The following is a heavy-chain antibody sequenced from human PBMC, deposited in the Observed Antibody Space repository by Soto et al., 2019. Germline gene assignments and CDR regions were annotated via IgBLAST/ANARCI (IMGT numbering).Heavy chain of an antibody. J-gene: IGHJ6*02. V-gene: IGHV5-51*01. CDR1: GYSFTTYW. CDR3: ERNEATYYNFYGMDV. Sequence: LGESLKISCESHGYSFTTYWITWVRQKPGKGLEWVGSFHPGESDTRYSPSFQGQVTISADRSLATAYLQWSSLQAADTAIYYCERNEATYYNFYGMDVWGQGTKVTVSS. CDR2: FHPGESDT. D-gene: IGHD1-1*01.